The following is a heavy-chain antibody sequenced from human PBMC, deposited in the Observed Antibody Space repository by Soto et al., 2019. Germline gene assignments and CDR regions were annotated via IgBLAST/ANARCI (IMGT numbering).Heavy chain of an antibody. D-gene: IGHD2-21*02. V-gene: IGHV4-38-2*01. CDR2: IYHSGSI. CDR1: GYSISSGYY. J-gene: IGHJ5*02. CDR3: ARGKGHTGLNCFDP. Sequence: SETLSLTCAVYGYSISSGYYWGWIRQPPGKGLEWIGSIYHSGSIYYNPSLKSRVSISVDTSKNHFSLKLSSVTAADTAVYYCARGKGHTGLNCFDPWGQGTLVTVSS.